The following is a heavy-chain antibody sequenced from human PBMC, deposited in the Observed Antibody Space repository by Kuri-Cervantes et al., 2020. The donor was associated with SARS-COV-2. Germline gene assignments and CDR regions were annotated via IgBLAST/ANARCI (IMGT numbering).Heavy chain of an antibody. V-gene: IGHV1-18*01. J-gene: IGHJ6*03. CDR1: GYSFTTYG. D-gene: IGHD2-2*01. CDR2: LSLYNGNT. Sequence: ASVKVSCKASGYSFTTYGINWIRQAPGQGLEWMGWLSLYNGNTNSAQNFQGRVTMTADTSTSTAYMELRSPRSDDTAVYYCARVSGGCSSTSCYFASYYYYYMDVWGKGTTVTVSS. CDR3: ARVSGGCSSTSCYFASYYYYYMDV.